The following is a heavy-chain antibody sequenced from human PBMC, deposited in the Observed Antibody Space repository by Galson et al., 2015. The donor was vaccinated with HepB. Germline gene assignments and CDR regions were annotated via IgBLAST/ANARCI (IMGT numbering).Heavy chain of an antibody. CDR2: THYRSKWYN. V-gene: IGHV6-1*01. CDR1: GDSVSSNSAA. CDR3: ARVAGSGWWDNWFDP. J-gene: IGHJ5*02. Sequence: CAISGDSVSSNSAAWNWIRQSPSRGLEWLGRTHYRSKWYNDYAVSVKSRITINPDTSKNQFSLQLNSVTPEDTAVYYCARVAGSGWWDNWFDPWGQGTLVTVSS. D-gene: IGHD6-19*01.